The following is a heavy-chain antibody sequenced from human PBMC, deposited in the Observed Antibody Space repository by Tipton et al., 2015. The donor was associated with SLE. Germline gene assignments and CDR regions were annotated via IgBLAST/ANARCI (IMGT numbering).Heavy chain of an antibody. J-gene: IGHJ6*03. CDR3: ARELAAAGHYYYMDV. Sequence: RSLRLSCAASGFTFSSYGMHWVRQAPGKGLEWVAVISYDGSNKYYADSVKGRFTISRDNAKNSLYLQMNSLRAEDTAVYYCARELAAAGHYYYMDVWGKGTTVTVSS. CDR2: ISYDGSNK. V-gene: IGHV3-30*03. D-gene: IGHD6-13*01. CDR1: GFTFSSYG.